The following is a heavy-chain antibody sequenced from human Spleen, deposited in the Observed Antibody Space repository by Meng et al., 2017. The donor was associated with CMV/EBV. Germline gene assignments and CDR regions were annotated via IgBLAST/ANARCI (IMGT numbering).Heavy chain of an antibody. D-gene: IGHD6-13*01. CDR2: IYYSGST. J-gene: IGHJ5*02. Sequence: PAPVSVPCLVKPPDTLSPPCTVSGGSISSSSDYWGWIRQPPGKGLEWIGSIYYSGSTYYNPSLKSRVTISVDTSKNQFSLKLSSVTAADTAVYYCARERSSPKVNWFDPWGQGTLVTVSS. CDR3: ARERSSPKVNWFDP. CDR1: GGSISSSSDY. V-gene: IGHV4-39*07.